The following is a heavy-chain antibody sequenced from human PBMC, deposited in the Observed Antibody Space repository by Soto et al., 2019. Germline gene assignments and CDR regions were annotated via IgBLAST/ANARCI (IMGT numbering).Heavy chain of an antibody. CDR1: GGSFSGYY. J-gene: IGHJ6*02. D-gene: IGHD3-3*01. CDR2: INRSGST. Sequence: SETLSLTCAVYGGSFSGYYWSWIRQPPGKGLEWIGEINRSGSTNYNPSLKSRVTISVDTSKNQFSLKLSSVTAADTAVYYCARGGRITIFGVVIRYYGMDVWGQGTTVTVSS. CDR3: ARGGRITIFGVVIRYYGMDV. V-gene: IGHV4-34*01.